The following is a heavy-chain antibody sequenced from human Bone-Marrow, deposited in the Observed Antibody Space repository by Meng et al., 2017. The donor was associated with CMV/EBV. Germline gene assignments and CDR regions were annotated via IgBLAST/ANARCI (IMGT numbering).Heavy chain of an antibody. CDR2: IYYSGST. D-gene: IGHD3-3*01. CDR3: ARGLTIFDYYYGMDV. V-gene: IGHV4-59*01. Sequence: SETLSLTCTVSGGSISSYYWSWIRQPPGKGLEWIGYIYYSGSTNYNPSLKSRVTISVDTSKNQFSLKLSSVTAADTAVYYCARGLTIFDYYYGMDVWGQGTTVTVSS. CDR1: GGSISSYY. J-gene: IGHJ6*02.